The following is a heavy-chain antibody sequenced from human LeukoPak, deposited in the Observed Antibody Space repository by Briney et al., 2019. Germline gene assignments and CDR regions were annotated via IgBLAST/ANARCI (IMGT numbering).Heavy chain of an antibody. CDR2: IRYDGSNK. V-gene: IGHV3-30*02. CDR3: AKGGYDLDYYFDY. CDR1: GFTFSSYG. D-gene: IGHD2-2*01. Sequence: PGGSLRLSCAASGFTFSSYGMHWVRQAPGKGLEWVAFIRYDGSNKYYADSVKGRFTISRDNAKNSLFLQMNSLRAEDTAFYYCAKGGYDLDYYFDYWGQGTLVTVSS. J-gene: IGHJ4*02.